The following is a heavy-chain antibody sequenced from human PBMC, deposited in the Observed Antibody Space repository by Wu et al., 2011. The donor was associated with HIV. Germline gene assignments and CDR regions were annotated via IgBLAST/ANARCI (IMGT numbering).Heavy chain of an antibody. V-gene: IGHV1-46*01. CDR3: ARGGSVEGYCSSTKCYYGMDV. Sequence: QVQLVQSGAEVKKPGASVKVSCKASGYTFTSYYMHWVRQAPGQGLEWMGIINPGGGSTSHAQKFQGRVTMTRDTSTSTVYMEVSSLRSEDTAVYYCARGGSVEGYCSSTKCYYGMDVWGQGTTVTVSS. CDR2: INPGGGST. CDR1: GYTFTSYY. J-gene: IGHJ6*02. D-gene: IGHD2-2*01.